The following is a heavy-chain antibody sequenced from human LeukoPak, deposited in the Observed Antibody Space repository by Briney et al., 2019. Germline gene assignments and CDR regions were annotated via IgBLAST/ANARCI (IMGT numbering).Heavy chain of an antibody. V-gene: IGHV3-48*04. D-gene: IGHD1-26*01. CDR1: GFTFSSYS. J-gene: IGHJ5*02. CDR3: GANWFDP. Sequence: PGGSLRLSCAASGFTFSSYSMHWVRQAPGKGLEWVSYISSSSSSIYYADSVKGRFTISRDNAKNSLYLQMNSLRAEDTAVYYCGANWFDPWGQGTLVTVSS. CDR2: ISSSSSSI.